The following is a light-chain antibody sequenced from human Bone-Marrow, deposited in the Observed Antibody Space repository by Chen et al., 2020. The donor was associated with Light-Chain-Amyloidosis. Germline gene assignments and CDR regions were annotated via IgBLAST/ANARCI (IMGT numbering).Light chain of an antibody. Sequence: SYELTQPPSVSVSPAQTARITCSGDDLPTKYAYWYQQKPGQAPVLVIHRDTERPSGISERFSGSSSGTTATLTSSGVQAEDEADYHCQSADSSGTYEVIFGGGTKLTVL. CDR3: QSADSSGTYEVI. V-gene: IGLV3-25*03. CDR2: RDT. CDR1: DLPTKY. J-gene: IGLJ2*01.